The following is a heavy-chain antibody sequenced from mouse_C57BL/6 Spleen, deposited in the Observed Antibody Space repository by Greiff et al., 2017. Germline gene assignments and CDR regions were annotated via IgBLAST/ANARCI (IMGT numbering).Heavy chain of an antibody. D-gene: IGHD1-1*01. J-gene: IGHJ4*01. CDR1: GYTFTDYE. V-gene: IGHV1-15*01. Sequence: QVQLQQSGAELVRPGASVTLSCKASGYTFTDYEMHWVKQTPVHGLEWIGAIDPETGGTAYNQKFKGKAILTADKSSSTAYMELRSLTSEDSAVYYCTRASTTVGDYAMDYWGQGTSVTVSS. CDR3: TRASTTVGDYAMDY. CDR2: IDPETGGT.